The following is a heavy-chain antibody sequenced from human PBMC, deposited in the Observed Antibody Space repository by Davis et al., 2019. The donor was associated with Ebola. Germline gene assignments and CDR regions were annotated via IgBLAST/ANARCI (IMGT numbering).Heavy chain of an antibody. Sequence: PGGSLRLSCAASGFTFSSYSMNWVRQAPGKGLEWVSSISSSSSYIYYADSVKGRFTISRDNAKNSLYLQMNSLRAEDTAVYYCAKDLALVSAELFDIWGQGTMVTVSS. V-gene: IGHV3-21*01. CDR2: ISSSSSYI. CDR3: AKDLALVSAELFDI. J-gene: IGHJ3*02. CDR1: GFTFSSYS. D-gene: IGHD1-26*01.